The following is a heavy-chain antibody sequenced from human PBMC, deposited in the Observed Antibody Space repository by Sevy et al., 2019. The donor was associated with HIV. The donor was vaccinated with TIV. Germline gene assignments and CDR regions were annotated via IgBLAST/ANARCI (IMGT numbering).Heavy chain of an antibody. CDR2: ISSSSSYI. CDR3: ARTPPTVVTLGYDAFDI. CDR1: GFTFSSYS. V-gene: IGHV3-21*01. J-gene: IGHJ3*02. Sequence: GGSLRLSCAASGFTFSSYSMNWVRQAPGKGLEWVSSISSSSSYIYYADSVKGRFTISRDNAKNSLYLQMNSLRAEDTAVYYCARTPPTVVTLGYDAFDIWGQGTMVTVSS. D-gene: IGHD4-17*01.